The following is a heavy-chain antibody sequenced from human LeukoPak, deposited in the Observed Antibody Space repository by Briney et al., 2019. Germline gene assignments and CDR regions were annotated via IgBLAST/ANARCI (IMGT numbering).Heavy chain of an antibody. CDR1: GFTFSDYY. V-gene: IGHV3-11*06. CDR2: ISSSSSYT. CDR3: ARDGHSYGYDLDY. J-gene: IGHJ4*02. Sequence: GGSLRPSCAASGFTFSDYYMSWIRQAPGKGLEWVSYISSSSSYTNYADSVKGRFTISRDNAKNSLYLQMNSLRAEDTAVYYCARDGHSYGYDLDYWGQGTLVTVSS. D-gene: IGHD5-18*01.